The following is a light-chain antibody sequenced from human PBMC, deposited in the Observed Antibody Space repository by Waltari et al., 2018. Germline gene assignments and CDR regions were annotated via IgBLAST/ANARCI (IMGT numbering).Light chain of an antibody. CDR1: SNDVGGYDY. CDR2: EGS. V-gene: IGLV2-8*01. J-gene: IGLJ1*01. Sequence: QSALTQPPSASGSPGQSVTISCTGTSNDVGGYDYVSWYQQHPGKAPKLLIYEGSNRPSGVPDRFAGSKSGNTASLTVSGLQAEDEADYYCASYGRNKNCLFGTGTKVTVL. CDR3: ASYGRNKNCL.